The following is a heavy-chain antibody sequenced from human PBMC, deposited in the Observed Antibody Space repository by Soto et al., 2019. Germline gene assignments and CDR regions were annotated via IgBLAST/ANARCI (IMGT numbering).Heavy chain of an antibody. V-gene: IGHV3-33*01. D-gene: IGHD6-6*01. CDR3: ARENEPASISFDY. Sequence: QVQLVESGGGVVQPGRSRRLSCAASGFTFSSYGMHLVRQAPGKGLEGVAVIWYDGSNKYYADSVKGRFTISRDNSKNTLYLQMNSLRAEDTAVYYCARENEPASISFDYWGQGTLVTVSS. CDR2: IWYDGSNK. J-gene: IGHJ4*02. CDR1: GFTFSSYG.